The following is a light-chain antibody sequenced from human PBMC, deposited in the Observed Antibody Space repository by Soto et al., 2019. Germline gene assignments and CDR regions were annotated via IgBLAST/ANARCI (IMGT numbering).Light chain of an antibody. Sequence: IQMAPSPYSLSAAVGDRVTHPCRASQNINTYLNWYQQKPGKAPKLLIFDAASLQNGVPSRFSGSGSGADFTLTISSLQPEDFATYYCQHFNNYPTFGQGTRLEIK. V-gene: IGKV1D-13*01. CDR3: QHFNNYPT. CDR2: DAA. CDR1: QNINTY. J-gene: IGKJ5*01.